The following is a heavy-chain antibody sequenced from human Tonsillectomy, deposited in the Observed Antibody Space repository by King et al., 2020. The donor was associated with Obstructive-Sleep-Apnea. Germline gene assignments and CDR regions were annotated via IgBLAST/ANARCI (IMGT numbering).Heavy chain of an antibody. D-gene: IGHD4-23*01. Sequence: VQLQQWGAGLLKPSETLSLTCAVYGGSFSGYYWSWIRQPPGKGLEWIGEINHSGSTNYNPSLKSRVTISVDTSKNQFSLKLSSVTAADTAVYYCARERYSGIDYWGQGTLVTVSS. CDR2: INHSGST. CDR3: ARERYSGIDY. J-gene: IGHJ4*02. V-gene: IGHV4-34*01. CDR1: GGSFSGYY.